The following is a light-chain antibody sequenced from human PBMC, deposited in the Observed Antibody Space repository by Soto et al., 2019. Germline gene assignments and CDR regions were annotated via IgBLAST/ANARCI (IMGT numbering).Light chain of an antibody. CDR3: SSYTSSSTYV. V-gene: IGLV2-14*01. CDR1: SSDVGGYIS. J-gene: IGLJ1*01. CDR2: EVS. Sequence: QSALTQPASVSGSPGQSITISCTGTSSDVGGYISVSWYQQHPGKAPKLMIYEVSNRPSGVSSRFSGSKSGNTAPLTISGLQAEDEADYYCSSYTSSSTYVFGTGTKVTVL.